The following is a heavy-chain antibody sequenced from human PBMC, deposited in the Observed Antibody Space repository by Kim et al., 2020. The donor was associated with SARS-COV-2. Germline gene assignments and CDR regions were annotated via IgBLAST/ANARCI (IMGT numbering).Heavy chain of an antibody. CDR3: ARHIPLKFNWNFLNPYYYYYYGMDV. J-gene: IGHJ6*02. Sequence: SETLSLTCTVSGGSISSSSYYWGWIRQPPGKGLEWIGSIYYSGSTYYNPSLKSRVTISVDTSKNQFSLKLSSVTAAATAVYYCARHIPLKFNWNFLNPYYYYYYGMDVWGQGTTVTVSS. V-gene: IGHV4-39*07. D-gene: IGHD1-7*01. CDR1: GGSISSSSYY. CDR2: IYYSGST.